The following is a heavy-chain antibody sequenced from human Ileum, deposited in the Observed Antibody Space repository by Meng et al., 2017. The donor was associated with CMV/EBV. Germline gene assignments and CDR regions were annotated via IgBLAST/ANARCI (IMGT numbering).Heavy chain of an antibody. CDR2: IYYSGST. J-gene: IGHJ5*02. CDR1: SISSGGYY. CDR3: ARGVLVVVPAAKVSWFDP. V-gene: IGHV4-31*02. Sequence: SISSGGYYWSWIRQHPGKGLEWIGYIYYSGSTYYNPSLKSRVTISVDTSKNQFSLKLSSVTAADTAVYYCARGVLVVVPAAKVSWFDPWGQGTLVTVSS. D-gene: IGHD2-2*01.